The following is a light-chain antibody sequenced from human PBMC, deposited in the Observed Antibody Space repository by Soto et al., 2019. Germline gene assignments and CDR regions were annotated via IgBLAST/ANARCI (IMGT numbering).Light chain of an antibody. CDR2: RAS. CDR1: QNIYSN. V-gene: IGKV3-15*01. J-gene: IGKJ1*01. Sequence: IVMTQSPATLSVSPGEXVTLSCRASQNIYSNIAWYQQRPGQAPRLLIYRASTRATGVPARFSGSGSGTDFTLTISSLQSEDFTVYSCLKYHNLWAFGQGTKVDNK. CDR3: LKYHNLWA.